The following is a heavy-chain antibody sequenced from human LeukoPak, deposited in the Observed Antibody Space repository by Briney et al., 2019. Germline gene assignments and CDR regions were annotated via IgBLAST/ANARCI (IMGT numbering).Heavy chain of an antibody. CDR2: INAGSGDT. CDR1: GYTFTSYA. CDR3: AREDTAFDY. V-gene: IGHV1-3*01. J-gene: IGHJ4*02. D-gene: IGHD5-18*01. Sequence: ASVTVSCKASGYTFTSYAMHWVRQAPGQRLERMGWINAGSGDTKYSQRLQGRVTISRDTSASAAYMELSSLRSEDTAVYYCAREDTAFDYWGQGTLVTVSS.